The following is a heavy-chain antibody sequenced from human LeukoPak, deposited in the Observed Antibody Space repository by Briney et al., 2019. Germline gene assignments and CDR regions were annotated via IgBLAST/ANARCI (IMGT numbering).Heavy chain of an antibody. CDR1: GVSISSYY. Sequence: SESLSLTCTVSGVSISSYYWSWIRQPPGKGLEWIGYIYDSGSTTYNPSLKNGVTISVNTSKKQFSLKLSAVTAADTPVHYCARHDSYARSGYYSGYFLHWGQGTLVSVSS. CDR3: ARHDSYARSGYYSGYFLH. D-gene: IGHD3-22*01. CDR2: IYDSGST. V-gene: IGHV4-59*08. J-gene: IGHJ1*01.